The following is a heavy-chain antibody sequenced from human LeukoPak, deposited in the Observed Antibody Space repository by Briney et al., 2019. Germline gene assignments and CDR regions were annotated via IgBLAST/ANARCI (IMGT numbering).Heavy chain of an antibody. CDR3: ARLYYYDSSGYDDY. CDR1: GGSISSSNW. V-gene: IGHV4-4*02. Sequence: SETLSLTCAVSGGSISSSNWWSWVRQPPGKGLEWIGEIYHSGSTNYNPSLKSRVTISVDTSKNQFSLKLSPVTAADTAVYYCARLYYYDSSGYDDYWGQGTLVTVSS. D-gene: IGHD3-22*01. J-gene: IGHJ4*02. CDR2: IYHSGST.